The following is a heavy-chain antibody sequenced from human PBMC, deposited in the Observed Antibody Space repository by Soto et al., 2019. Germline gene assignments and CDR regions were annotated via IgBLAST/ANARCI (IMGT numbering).Heavy chain of an antibody. Sequence: GGSLRLSCAASGFTFSSYSMIWVRQAPEKGLEWVSSISPRGDATYYADSVRGRFSISRDNSKNTFYLQMNSLRVEDTAVYYCARLDPGYCSSTSCRDFDYWGQGTLVTVSS. CDR3: ARLDPGYCSSTSCRDFDY. V-gene: IGHV3-23*01. CDR2: ISPRGDAT. CDR1: GFTFSSYS. D-gene: IGHD2-2*01. J-gene: IGHJ4*02.